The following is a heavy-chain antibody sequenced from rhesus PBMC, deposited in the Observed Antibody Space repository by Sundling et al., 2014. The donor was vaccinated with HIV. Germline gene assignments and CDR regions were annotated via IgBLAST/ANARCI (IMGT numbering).Heavy chain of an antibody. D-gene: IGHD3-34*01. CDR1: GFTFSSYA. Sequence: EVQLVESGGGLAKPGGSLRLSCAASGFTFSSYAIHWVRQAPGKGLEWVSAISSGGSTYYADSVKGRFTISRDNSKNTLSLQMNSLRAEDTAVYYCAKDPAGVIIMTSGGFDYWGQGVLVTVSS. V-gene: IGHV3-103*01. CDR2: ISSGGST. CDR3: AKDPAGVIIMTSGGFDY. J-gene: IGHJ4*01.